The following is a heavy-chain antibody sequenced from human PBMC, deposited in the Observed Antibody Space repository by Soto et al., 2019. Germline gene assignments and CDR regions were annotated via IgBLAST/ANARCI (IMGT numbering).Heavy chain of an antibody. D-gene: IGHD3-9*01. Sequence: RALRLSCAASVFTFSSYAMSWVRQAPRKGLEWVSAISGSGGSTYYADSVKGRFTISRDNSKNTLYLQMNSLRAEDTAVYYCAKGGKREYYDILTGYYPVDFDYWGQGTLVTVSS. CDR1: VFTFSSYA. J-gene: IGHJ4*02. CDR3: AKGGKREYYDILTGYYPVDFDY. CDR2: ISGSGGST. V-gene: IGHV3-23*01.